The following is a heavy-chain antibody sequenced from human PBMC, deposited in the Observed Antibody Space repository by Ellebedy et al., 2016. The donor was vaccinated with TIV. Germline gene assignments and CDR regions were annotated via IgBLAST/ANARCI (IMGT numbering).Heavy chain of an antibody. D-gene: IGHD3-16*01. CDR1: GYTFALYT. Sequence: AASVQVSCKASGYTFALYTMHSVRQAPGQRLEWLGWINTDTGNTEYSQHFQGRVTFTTDTAASTVYMSLSSLGSEDTAVYYCAKDRGGTGDFDYWGQGTLVTVSS. CDR3: AKDRGGTGDFDY. CDR2: INTDTGNT. J-gene: IGHJ4*02. V-gene: IGHV1-3*04.